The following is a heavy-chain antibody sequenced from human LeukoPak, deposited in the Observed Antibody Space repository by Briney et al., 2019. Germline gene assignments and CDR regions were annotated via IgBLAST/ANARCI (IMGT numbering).Heavy chain of an antibody. CDR2: ISYDGSNK. Sequence: GGSLRLSCAASGFTFSSYGMHWVRQAPGKGLEWVAVISYDGSNKYYADSVKGRFSISRDNSKNTLYLQMNSLRAEDTAVYYCAKVDTPHYYYGMDVWGQGTTVTVSS. CDR3: AKVDTPHYYYGMDV. J-gene: IGHJ6*02. D-gene: IGHD2-15*01. V-gene: IGHV3-30*18. CDR1: GFTFSSYG.